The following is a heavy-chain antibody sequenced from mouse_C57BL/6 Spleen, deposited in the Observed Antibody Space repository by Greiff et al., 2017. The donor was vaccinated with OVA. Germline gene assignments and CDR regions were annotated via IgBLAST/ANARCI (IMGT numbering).Heavy chain of an antibody. CDR2: ISSGSSTI. J-gene: IGHJ2*01. CDR3: ARRNYYYGSFDY. CDR1: GFTFSDYG. V-gene: IGHV5-17*01. Sequence: DVKLVESGGGLVKPGGSLKLSCAASGFTFSDYGMHWVRQAPEKGLEWVAYISSGSSTIYYADTVKGRFTISRDNAKNTLFLQMTSLRSEDTAMYYCARRNYYYGSFDYWGQGTTLTVSS. D-gene: IGHD1-1*01.